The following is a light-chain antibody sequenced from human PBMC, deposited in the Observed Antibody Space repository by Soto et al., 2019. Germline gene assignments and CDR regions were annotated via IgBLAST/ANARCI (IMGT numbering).Light chain of an antibody. J-gene: IGKJ2*01. CDR2: DAS. CDR3: QQYDNLPYT. CDR1: QDISNY. Sequence: DIQMTQSPSSLSASVGDRVTITCQASQDISNYLNWYQQKPGQAPKLLTYDASNLETGVPSRFSGSGSGTDFTFTSSSLQPEDIATYYCQQYDNLPYTFGQGTKLEIK. V-gene: IGKV1-33*01.